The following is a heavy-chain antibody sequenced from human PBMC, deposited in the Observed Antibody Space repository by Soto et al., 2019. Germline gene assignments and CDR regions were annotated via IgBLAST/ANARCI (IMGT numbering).Heavy chain of an antibody. D-gene: IGHD6-13*01. CDR2: IYHSGST. J-gene: IGHJ5*02. V-gene: IGHV4-30-2*01. CDR1: GGSISSGGYS. Sequence: PSETLSLTCAVSGGSISSGGYSWSWIRQPPGKGLEWIGYIYHSGSTYYNPSLKSRVTISVDRSKNQFSLKLSSVTAADTAVYYCARGRRGVYSSSPNWFDPWGQGTLVTVSS. CDR3: ARGRRGVYSSSPNWFDP.